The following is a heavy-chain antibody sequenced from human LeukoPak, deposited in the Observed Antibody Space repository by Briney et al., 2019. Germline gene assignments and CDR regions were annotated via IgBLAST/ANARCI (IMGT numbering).Heavy chain of an antibody. Sequence: SETLSLTCTVSGGPISSSSHYWGWIRQPPGKGLEWIGNIYYRGSAYYNPSLRSRATISVDTSRNQFSLKLSSVTATDTAVYYCAANNAFWNGYFDPWGQGTLVTVSS. CDR2: IYYRGSA. CDR3: AANNAFWNGYFDP. D-gene: IGHD3-3*01. J-gene: IGHJ5*02. CDR1: GGPISSSSHY. V-gene: IGHV4-39*01.